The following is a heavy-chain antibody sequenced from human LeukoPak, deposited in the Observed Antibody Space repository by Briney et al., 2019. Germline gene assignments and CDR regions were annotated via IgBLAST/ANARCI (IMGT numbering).Heavy chain of an antibody. D-gene: IGHD3-10*02. CDR3: AELGITMIGGV. CDR2: ITSSSSYI. Sequence: PGGSLRHSCAASGFTFSNYNMNWVRHAPGKGLEWVSSITSSSSYIYYADSVKGRFTISRDNAKNSLYLQMNSLRAEDTAVYYCAELGITMIGGVWGKGTTVTISS. CDR1: GFTFSNYN. J-gene: IGHJ6*04. V-gene: IGHV3-21*01.